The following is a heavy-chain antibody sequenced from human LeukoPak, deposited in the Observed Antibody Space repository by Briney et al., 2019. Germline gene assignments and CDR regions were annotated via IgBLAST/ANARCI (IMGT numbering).Heavy chain of an antibody. Sequence: PGGSLRLSCVAPGFTFSSYWMSWVRQAPGKGLEWVANIKQDGSEKYYVDSVKGRFTISRDNAKNSLYLQMNSLRAEDTAVYYCARGQTTVTNWSQGTLVTVSS. J-gene: IGHJ4*02. CDR2: IKQDGSEK. V-gene: IGHV3-7*03. CDR1: GFTFSSYW. D-gene: IGHD4-17*01. CDR3: ARGQTTVTN.